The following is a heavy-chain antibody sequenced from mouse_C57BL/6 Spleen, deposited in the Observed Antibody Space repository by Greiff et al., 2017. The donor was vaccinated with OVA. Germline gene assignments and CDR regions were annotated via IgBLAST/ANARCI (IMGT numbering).Heavy chain of an antibody. CDR2: ISTNYGVA. J-gene: IGHJ4*01. CDR1: GYNFTDYA. Sequence: QVQLQQSGPELVRPGVSVKISCKGSGYNFTDYAMPWVKQSHAKSLEWIGVISTNYGVANYNKKFKDKATMTVDKSSSPAYMELARLTSEDSAVYYCARSASNYDYAMDYWGQGTSVTVSS. V-gene: IGHV1-67*01. CDR3: ARSASNYDYAMDY. D-gene: IGHD2-5*01.